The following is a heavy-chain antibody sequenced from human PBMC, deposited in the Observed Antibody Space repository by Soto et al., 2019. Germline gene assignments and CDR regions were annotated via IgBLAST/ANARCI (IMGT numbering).Heavy chain of an antibody. Sequence: SETLSLTCTISGGTISSWYWSWIRQPPGKGLEWIGYIYYSGSTNCNPSLKSRVTISVDTSKNQFSLKLSSVTAADTAVYYCARRCGRAIDYWGQGTLVTVSS. J-gene: IGHJ4*02. CDR3: ARRCGRAIDY. V-gene: IGHV4-59*08. D-gene: IGHD2-21*01. CDR1: GGTISSWY. CDR2: IYYSGST.